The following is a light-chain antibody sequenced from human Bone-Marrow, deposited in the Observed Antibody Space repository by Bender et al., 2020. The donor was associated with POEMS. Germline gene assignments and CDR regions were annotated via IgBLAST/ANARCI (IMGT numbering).Light chain of an antibody. J-gene: IGLJ3*02. CDR1: SSNIGADYD. CDR3: SSWDDSLSGWV. V-gene: IGLV1-44*01. Sequence: QSVLTQPPSASATPGQRVTISCTGTSSNIGADYDVHWYQHLPGSAPRLVVYSNYQRPSGVPARFSGSKSGTSASLAISDIQSEDEGDYYCSSWDDSLSGWVFGGGTKLTVL. CDR2: SNY.